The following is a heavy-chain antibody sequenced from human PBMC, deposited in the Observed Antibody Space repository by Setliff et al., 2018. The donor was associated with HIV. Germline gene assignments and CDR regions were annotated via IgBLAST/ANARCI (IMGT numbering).Heavy chain of an antibody. D-gene: IGHD4-17*01. Sequence: SETLSLTCTLSGDSVTTPYYWGWIRQPPGKGLEWVGSIYHSGATYFTPSLKSRVTLSVDTSKNQFFLRLASVSAADTGLYFCARHSPVTTEDYMDVWGKGTTVTVSS. J-gene: IGHJ6*03. CDR3: ARHSPVTTEDYMDV. CDR1: GDSVTTPYY. CDR2: IYHSGAT. V-gene: IGHV4-38-2*02.